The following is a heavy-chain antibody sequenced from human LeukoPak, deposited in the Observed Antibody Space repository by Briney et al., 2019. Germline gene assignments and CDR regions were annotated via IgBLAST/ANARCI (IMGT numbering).Heavy chain of an antibody. V-gene: IGHV3-49*02. J-gene: IGHJ3*02. D-gene: IGHD3-22*01. CDR2: IRSKAYGVTT. CDR3: TREGVVVIAFDI. Sequence: FIRSKAYGVTTEYAASVKGRFTISIDDSKSIAYLQMNSLKTEDTAVYYCTREGVVVIAFDIWGQGTMVTVSS.